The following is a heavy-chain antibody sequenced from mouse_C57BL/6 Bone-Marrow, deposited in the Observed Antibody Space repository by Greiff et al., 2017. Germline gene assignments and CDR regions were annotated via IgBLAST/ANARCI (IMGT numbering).Heavy chain of an antibody. CDR3: ARWGQLDY. V-gene: IGHV1-69*01. CDR1: GYTFTSYW. CDR2: IDPSDSYT. Sequence: QVQLQQSGAELVMPGASVKLSCKASGYTFTSYWMHWVKQRPGQGLEWIGEIDPSDSYTNYNQKFKGKSTLTVDKSSSTAYIQLSSLTSEDSAVYYCARWGQLDYWGQGTTLTVSS. J-gene: IGHJ2*01.